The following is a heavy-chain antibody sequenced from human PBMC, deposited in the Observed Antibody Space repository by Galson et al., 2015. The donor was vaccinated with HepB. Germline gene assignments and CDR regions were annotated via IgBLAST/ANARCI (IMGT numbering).Heavy chain of an antibody. CDR2: IYPGDSDT. CDR3: ARQLRVDLWSGYYNDYYYGMDV. V-gene: IGHV5-51*01. D-gene: IGHD3-3*01. Sequence: QSGAEVKKPGESLKISCKGSGYSFPNYWIGWVRQMPGKGLEWMGSIYPGDSDTRYSPSFQGQVTISADKSISTAYLQWSSLKASDTAMYYCARQLRVDLWSGYYNDYYYGMDVWGQGTTVTVSS. CDR1: GYSFPNYW. J-gene: IGHJ6*02.